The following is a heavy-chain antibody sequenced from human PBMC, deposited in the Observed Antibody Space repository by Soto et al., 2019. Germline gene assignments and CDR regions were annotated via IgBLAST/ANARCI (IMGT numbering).Heavy chain of an antibody. CDR3: TADLIWFGEFQPASGQ. Sequence: EVQLVESGGGLVKPGGCLRLSCATSGFTFSNAWMNWVRQAPGKGLEWVGRIKSKTNGGTTDYAAPVKDRFTISRDDSKSTLYLQTNSLKIEETAVYYCTADLIWFGEFQPASGQWGQGTLVTVSS. J-gene: IGHJ4*02. V-gene: IGHV3-15*07. CDR2: IKSKTNGGTT. D-gene: IGHD3-10*01. CDR1: GFTFSNAW.